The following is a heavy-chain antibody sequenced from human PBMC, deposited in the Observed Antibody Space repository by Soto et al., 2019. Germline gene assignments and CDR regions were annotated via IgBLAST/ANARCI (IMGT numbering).Heavy chain of an antibody. CDR1: GFTFSSYG. CDR3: ARGGTFGGLGHFDY. Sequence: GGSLRLSCAASGFTFSSYGMHWVRQAPGKGLEWVAVIWYDGSNKYYADSVKGRFTISRDNSKNTLYLQMNSLRAEDTAVYYCARGGTFGGLGHFDYWGQGTLVTVSS. J-gene: IGHJ4*02. D-gene: IGHD3-16*01. CDR2: IWYDGSNK. V-gene: IGHV3-33*01.